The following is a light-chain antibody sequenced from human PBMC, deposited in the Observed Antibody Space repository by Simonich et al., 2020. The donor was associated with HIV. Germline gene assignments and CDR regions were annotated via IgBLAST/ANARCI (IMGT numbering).Light chain of an antibody. J-gene: IGKJ2*01. CDR1: KDISSA. Sequence: AIQLTQSPSSLSASVGERVTITCRASKDISSALAWNQQKPGKAHKLLIYDASSLESGVPSRFSGSGSGTDFTLTISSLQPEDFATYYCQQFNSYPYTFGQGTKLEIK. CDR3: QQFNSYPYT. V-gene: IGKV1-13*02. CDR2: DAS.